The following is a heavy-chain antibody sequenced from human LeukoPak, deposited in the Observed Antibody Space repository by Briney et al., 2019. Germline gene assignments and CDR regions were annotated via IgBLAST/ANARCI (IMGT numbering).Heavy chain of an antibody. V-gene: IGHV4-59*01. D-gene: IGHD6-19*01. CDR2: IYYSGST. J-gene: IGHJ4*02. CDR1: GGSMRSYY. Sequence: SETLSLTCSVSGGSMRSYYWSWVRQPPGKGLEWTGYIYYSGSTNYNPSLKSRVTISVDTSKNQFSLKLSSVTAADTAVYYCARSESGSGWAFDYWGQGTLVTVSS. CDR3: ARSESGSGWAFDY.